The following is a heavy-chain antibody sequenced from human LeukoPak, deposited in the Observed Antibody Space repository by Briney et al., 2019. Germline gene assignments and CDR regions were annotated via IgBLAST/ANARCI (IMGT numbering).Heavy chain of an antibody. Sequence: GGSLRLSCAASGFTFSSYSMNWVRQALGKGLEWVSSISSSSSYIYYADSVKGRFTISRDNAKNSLYLQMNSLRAEDTAVYYCARDYTYYYDSSGYQPLDYWGQGTLVTVSS. J-gene: IGHJ4*02. CDR2: ISSSSSYI. CDR3: ARDYTYYYDSSGYQPLDY. CDR1: GFTFSSYS. V-gene: IGHV3-21*01. D-gene: IGHD3-22*01.